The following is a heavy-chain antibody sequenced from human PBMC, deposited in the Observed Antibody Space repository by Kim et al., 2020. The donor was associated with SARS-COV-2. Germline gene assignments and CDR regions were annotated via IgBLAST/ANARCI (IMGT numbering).Heavy chain of an antibody. J-gene: IGHJ6*02. CDR3: ARDKGGGWHNYYYGMDV. V-gene: IGHV3-48*03. D-gene: IGHD6-19*01. CDR1: GFTFSSYE. Sequence: GGSLRLSCAASGFTFSSYEMNWVRQAPGKGLEWVSYISSSGSTIYYADSVKGRFTISRDNAKNSLYLQMNSLRAEDTAVYYCARDKGGGWHNYYYGMDVWGQGTTVTVSS. CDR2: ISSSGSTI.